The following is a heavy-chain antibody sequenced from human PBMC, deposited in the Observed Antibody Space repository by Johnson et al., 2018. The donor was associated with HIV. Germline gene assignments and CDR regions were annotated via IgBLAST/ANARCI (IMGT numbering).Heavy chain of an antibody. J-gene: IGHJ3*02. V-gene: IGHV3-11*04. CDR1: GFTVSSNY. Sequence: QVQLVESGGGLIQPGGSLRLSCAASGFTVSSNYMSWVRQAPGKGLEWVSYISSSGSTIYYADSVKGRFTISRDNAKNSLYLQMNSLRAEDTAVYYCARGTYYYGSGNAFDMWGQGTMVTVSS. D-gene: IGHD3-10*01. CDR2: ISSSGSTI. CDR3: ARGTYYYGSGNAFDM.